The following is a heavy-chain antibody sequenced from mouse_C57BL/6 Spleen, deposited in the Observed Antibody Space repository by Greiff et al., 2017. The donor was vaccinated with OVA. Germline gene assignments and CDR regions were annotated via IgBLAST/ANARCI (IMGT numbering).Heavy chain of an antibody. CDR1: GYTFTSYW. CDR3: ARDYGSSPAWFAY. CDR2: INPSSGYT. V-gene: IGHV1-7*01. D-gene: IGHD1-1*01. J-gene: IGHJ3*01. Sequence: VQLQQSGAELAKPGASVKLSCKASGYTFTSYWMPWVKQRPGQGLEWIGYINPSSGYTKYNQKFKDKATLTADKSSSTAYMQLSSLTYEDSAVYYCARDYGSSPAWFAYWGQGTLVTVSA.